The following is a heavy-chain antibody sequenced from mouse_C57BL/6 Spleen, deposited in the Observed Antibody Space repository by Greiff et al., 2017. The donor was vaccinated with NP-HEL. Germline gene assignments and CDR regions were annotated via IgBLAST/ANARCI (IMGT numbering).Heavy chain of an antibody. Sequence: VQLQQSGTVLARPGASVKMSCKTSGYTFTSYWMHWVKQRPGQGLEWIGAIYPGNSDTSYNQKFKGKAKLTAVTSASTAYMELSSLTNEDSAVYYCTNQDYYGSSPIRSYWGQGTTLTVSS. CDR1: GYTFTSYW. V-gene: IGHV1-5*01. D-gene: IGHD1-1*01. CDR2: IYPGNSDT. J-gene: IGHJ2*01. CDR3: TNQDYYGSSPIRSY.